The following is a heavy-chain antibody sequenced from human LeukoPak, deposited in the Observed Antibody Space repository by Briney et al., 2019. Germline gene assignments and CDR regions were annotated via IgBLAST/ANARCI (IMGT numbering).Heavy chain of an antibody. Sequence: QPGGSLRLSCAAPGFTFSSYWMSWVRQAPGKGLEWVANIKQDGSEKYYVDSVKGRFTISRDNAKNSLYLQMNSLRAEDTAVYYCATNNWNYGFDYWGQGTLVTVSS. V-gene: IGHV3-7*01. CDR1: GFTFSSYW. D-gene: IGHD1-7*01. CDR3: ATNNWNYGFDY. CDR2: IKQDGSEK. J-gene: IGHJ4*02.